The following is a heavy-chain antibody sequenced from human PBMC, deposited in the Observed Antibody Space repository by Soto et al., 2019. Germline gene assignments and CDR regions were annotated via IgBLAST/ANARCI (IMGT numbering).Heavy chain of an antibody. D-gene: IGHD2-21*01. CDR1: GFTFSNAW. Sequence: PGGSLKLSCAASGFTFSNAWMNWVRQAPGKGLEWVGRIKSKTDGGTTDYAAPVKGRFTISRDDSKNTLYLQMNSLKTEDTAVYYFTTSVILSGWPKPIRLYYFAYWGQGTLVTVSS. V-gene: IGHV3-15*07. CDR3: TTSVILSGWPKPIRLYYFAY. CDR2: IKSKTDGGTT. J-gene: IGHJ4*02.